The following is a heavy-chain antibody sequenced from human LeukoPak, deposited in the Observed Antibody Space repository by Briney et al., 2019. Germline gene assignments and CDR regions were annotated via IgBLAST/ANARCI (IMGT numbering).Heavy chain of an antibody. CDR1: GYTFTDYY. J-gene: IGHJ5*02. CDR2: VDPEDGET. D-gene: IGHD2-15*01. CDR3: ARLRYCSGGSCLGTWFDP. Sequence: ASVKVSCKVSGYTFTDYYMHWVQQAPGKGLEWMGLVDPEDGETIYAEKFQGRVTITADTSTDTAYMELSSLRSEDTAVYYCARLRYCSGGSCLGTWFDPWGQGTLVTVSS. V-gene: IGHV1-69-2*01.